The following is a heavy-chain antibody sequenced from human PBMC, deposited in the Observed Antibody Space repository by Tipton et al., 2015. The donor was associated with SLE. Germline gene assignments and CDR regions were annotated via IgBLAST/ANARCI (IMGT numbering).Heavy chain of an antibody. D-gene: IGHD7-27*01. CDR3: ARDTIWGVGHY. Sequence: TLSLTCAVYGGSFSGYYWSWIRQPPGKGLEWIGEINHSGSTNYNPSLKSRVTISVDTSKNQFSLKLSSVTAADTAVYYCARDTIWGVGHYWGQGTLVTVSS. CDR1: GGSFSGYY. CDR2: INHSGST. V-gene: IGHV4-34*01. J-gene: IGHJ4*02.